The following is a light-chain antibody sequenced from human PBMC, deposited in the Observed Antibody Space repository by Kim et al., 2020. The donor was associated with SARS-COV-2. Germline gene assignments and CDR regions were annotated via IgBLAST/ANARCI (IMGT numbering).Light chain of an antibody. V-gene: IGKV1-27*01. Sequence: AYVGDRVTITCRTSQFISHYLAWYQQKPGKVPQLLIYDASTLQPGVPSRFSGTASGTEFTLTINSLQPEDVATYYCQKYDGAPWTFGQGTKVDIK. J-gene: IGKJ1*01. CDR1: QFISHY. CDR3: QKYDGAPWT. CDR2: DAS.